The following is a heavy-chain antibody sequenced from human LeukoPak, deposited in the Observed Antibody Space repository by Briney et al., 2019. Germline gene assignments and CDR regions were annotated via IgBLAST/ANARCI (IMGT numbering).Heavy chain of an antibody. CDR1: GYTFTGYY. D-gene: IGHD6-19*01. CDR3: ARVLKTGGIAVAGVLGY. V-gene: IGHV1-2*02. Sequence: ASVKVSCKASGYTFTGYYMHWVRQAPGQGLEWMGWINPNSGGTNYAQKFQGRVTITRNTSISTAYMELSSLRSEDTAVYYCARVLKTGGIAVAGVLGYWGQGTLVTVSS. J-gene: IGHJ4*02. CDR2: INPNSGGT.